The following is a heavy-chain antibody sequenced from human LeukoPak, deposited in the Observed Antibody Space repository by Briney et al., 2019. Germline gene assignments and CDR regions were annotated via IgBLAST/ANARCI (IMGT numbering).Heavy chain of an antibody. CDR3: ARESCSGGSCWSPGSLNWFDP. D-gene: IGHD2-15*01. J-gene: IGHJ5*02. Sequence: ASVKVSCKPSGYTFTSNYMHWVRQAPGQGLEWMGIINPSVGSTSYAQKFQGRVTMTRDTSTSTVYMELSSLRSEDTAVYYCARESCSGGSCWSPGSLNWFDPWGQGTLVTVSS. V-gene: IGHV1-46*01. CDR1: GYTFTSNY. CDR2: INPSVGST.